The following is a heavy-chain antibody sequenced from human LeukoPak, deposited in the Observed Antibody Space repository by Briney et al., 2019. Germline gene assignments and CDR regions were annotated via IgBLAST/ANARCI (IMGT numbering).Heavy chain of an antibody. J-gene: IGHJ4*02. CDR2: IYSGGKT. D-gene: IGHD3-22*01. V-gene: IGHV3-53*01. CDR1: GFTVSDYY. Sequence: GGSLRLSCAVSGFTVSDYYMSWVRQAPGKGLEWVSVIYSGGKTYYADSVKGRFTISRDDSKNTLHLQMNSLRAEDTAVYYCARIDYYDGSGFYRDYWGQGTLVTVSS. CDR3: ARIDYYDGSGFYRDY.